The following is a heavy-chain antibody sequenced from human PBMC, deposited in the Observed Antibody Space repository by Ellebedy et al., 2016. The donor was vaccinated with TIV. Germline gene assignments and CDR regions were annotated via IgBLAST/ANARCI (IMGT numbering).Heavy chain of an antibody. V-gene: IGHV4-31*03. D-gene: IGHD6-6*01. CDR3: AKADTSSSGWGY. CDR1: GALISGGNYY. Sequence: SETLSLXXTVSGALISGGNYYWTWFRQHPGKGLEWIGYSYFRGHTFYNPSFKSRTTISVDPSKNQFFLRLTSVSGADTAIYYCAKADTSSSGWGYWGQGTVVTVSS. CDR2: SYFRGHT. J-gene: IGHJ4*02.